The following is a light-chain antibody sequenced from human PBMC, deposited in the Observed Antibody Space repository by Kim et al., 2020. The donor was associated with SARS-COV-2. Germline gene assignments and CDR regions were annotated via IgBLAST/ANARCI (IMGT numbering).Light chain of an antibody. J-gene: IGLJ2*01. CDR1: TSNVESNY. CDR2: RNN. CDR3: SSWDDSLSGPV. V-gene: IGLV1-47*01. Sequence: QSVLTQPPSASGTPGQRVTISCSGSTSNVESNYVYWYQQFPGTAPKLLIYRNNQRPSGVSDRFSGSKSGTSASLAISGLRSEDEATYHCSSWDDSLSGPVFGGGTQLTVL.